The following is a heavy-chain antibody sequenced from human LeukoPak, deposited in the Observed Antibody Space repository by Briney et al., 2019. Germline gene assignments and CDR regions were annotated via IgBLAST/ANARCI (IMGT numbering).Heavy chain of an antibody. D-gene: IGHD3-10*01. J-gene: IGHJ4*01. CDR2: IDPSDSYT. Sequence: GEPLQISCKGSGYSFTSYWISWVRQMPGKGLEWMGRIDPSDSYTNYSPSFQGHVTISADKSTSTAYLQWSSLKASDTAMYYCARLYGSGSYYNVEAFDYGGQEPWSPSPQ. CDR3: ARLYGSGSYYNVEAFDY. CDR1: GYSFTSYW. V-gene: IGHV5-10-1*01.